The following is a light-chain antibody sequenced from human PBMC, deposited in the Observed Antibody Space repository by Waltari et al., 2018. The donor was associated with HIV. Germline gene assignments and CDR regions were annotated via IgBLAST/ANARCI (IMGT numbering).Light chain of an antibody. V-gene: IGKV4-1*01. CDR1: QSVLYNSNNKNY. Sequence: DIVMTQSPDSLAVSLGERVTINCKSSQSVLYNSNNKNYLAWYQQKPRQPPKLLIYCASTRESGVPDRFSGSGSGTDFTLTISSLQAEDVAVYYCQQYYSTLYSFGQGTKLEIK. J-gene: IGKJ2*03. CDR3: QQYYSTLYS. CDR2: CAS.